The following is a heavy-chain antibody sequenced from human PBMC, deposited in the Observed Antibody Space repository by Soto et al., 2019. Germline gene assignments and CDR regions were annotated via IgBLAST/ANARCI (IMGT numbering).Heavy chain of an antibody. D-gene: IGHD3-22*01. Sequence: GESLKISCKGSGYSFAGYWITWVRQKPGKGLEWMGRIDPSDSQTYYSPSFRGHVTISATKSITTVFLQWSSLRASDTAMYYCARQIYDSDTGPNFQSYFDPWGQGTPVTVSS. CDR3: ARQIYDSDTGPNFQSYFDP. V-gene: IGHV5-10-1*01. CDR2: IDPSDSQT. J-gene: IGHJ4*02. CDR1: GYSFAGYW.